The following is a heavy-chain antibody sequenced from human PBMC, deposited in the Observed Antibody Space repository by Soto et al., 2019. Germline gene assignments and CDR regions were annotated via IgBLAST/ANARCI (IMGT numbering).Heavy chain of an antibody. V-gene: IGHV1-24*01. CDR1: GYTLTELS. D-gene: IGHD6-19*01. CDR3: ATVRWGYSSGWYVRYYYYGMDV. Sequence: GASVKVSCKVSGYTLTELSMHWVRQAPGKGLEWMGGFDPEDGETIYAQKFQGRVTMTEDTSTDTAYMELSSLRSEDTAVYYCATVRWGYSSGWYVRYYYYGMDVWGQGTTVTVSS. J-gene: IGHJ6*02. CDR2: FDPEDGET.